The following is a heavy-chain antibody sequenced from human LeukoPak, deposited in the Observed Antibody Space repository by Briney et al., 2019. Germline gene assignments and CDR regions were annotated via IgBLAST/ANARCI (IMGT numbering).Heavy chain of an antibody. CDR2: INHSGST. Sequence: PSETLSLTCTVSGGSISSSSYYCGWIRQPPGKGLEWIGEINHSGSTNYNPSLKSRVTISVDTSKNQFSLKLSSVTAADTAVYYCAREAARRVYYYMDVWGKGTTVTVSS. D-gene: IGHD6-6*01. CDR1: GGSISSSSYY. J-gene: IGHJ6*03. V-gene: IGHV4-39*07. CDR3: AREAARRVYYYMDV.